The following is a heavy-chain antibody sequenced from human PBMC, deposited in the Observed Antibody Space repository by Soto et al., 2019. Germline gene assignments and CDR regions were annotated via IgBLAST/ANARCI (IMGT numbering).Heavy chain of an antibody. D-gene: IGHD5-18*01. V-gene: IGHV3-21*01. CDR3: VVTAIRDYYYYGMYV. J-gene: IGHJ6*02. CDR1: GFTFSSYS. CDR2: ISSSSSYI. Sequence: GGSLRLSCAASGFTFSSYSMNWVRQAPGKGLEWVSSISSSSSYIYYADSVKGRFTISRDNAKNSLYLQMNSLRAEDTAVYYCVVTAIRDYYYYGMYVWGQGTTVTVSS.